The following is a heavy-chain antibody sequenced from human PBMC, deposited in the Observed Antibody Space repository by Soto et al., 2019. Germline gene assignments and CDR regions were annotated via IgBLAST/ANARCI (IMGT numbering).Heavy chain of an antibody. CDR1: GGSISSGDYY. Sequence: SETLSLTCTVSGGSISSGDYYWSWIRQPPGKGLEWIGYIYYSGSTYYNPSLKSRVTISVDTSKNQFSLKLSSVTAADTAVYYCARDHYDILTGHHLDYWGQGTLVTVSS. CDR2: IYYSGST. V-gene: IGHV4-30-4*01. D-gene: IGHD3-9*01. CDR3: ARDHYDILTGHHLDY. J-gene: IGHJ4*02.